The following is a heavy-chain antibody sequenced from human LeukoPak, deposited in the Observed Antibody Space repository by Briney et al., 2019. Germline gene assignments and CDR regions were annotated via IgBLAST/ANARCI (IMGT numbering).Heavy chain of an antibody. D-gene: IGHD3-10*01. CDR1: GYTFTSYD. J-gene: IGHJ4*02. CDR2: MNPNSGNT. CDR3: ARAKGGEYYFDY. V-gene: IGHV1-8*01. Sequence: GASVKVSCKASGYTFTSYDINWVRQATGQGLEWMGWMNPNSGNTGYAQKLQGRVTMTTDTSTSTAYMELRSLRSDDTAVYYCARAKGGEYYFDYWGQGTLVTVSS.